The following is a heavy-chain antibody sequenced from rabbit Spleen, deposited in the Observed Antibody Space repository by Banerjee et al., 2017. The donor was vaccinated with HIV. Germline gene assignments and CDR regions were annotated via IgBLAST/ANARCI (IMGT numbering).Heavy chain of an antibody. V-gene: IGHV1S45*01. J-gene: IGHJ4*01. CDR2: IDTSDGDT. CDR1: GVSFSDKDV. Sequence: EQLEESGGGLVKPEGSLTLTCKASGVSFSDKDVMCWVRQAPGKGLEWIACIDTSDGDTYYANWAKGRFTISKTSSTTVTLQMTSLTVADTATYFCARDAGRGDYIDGVFNLWGPGTLVTVS. D-gene: IGHD8-1*01. CDR3: ARDAGRGDYIDGVFNL.